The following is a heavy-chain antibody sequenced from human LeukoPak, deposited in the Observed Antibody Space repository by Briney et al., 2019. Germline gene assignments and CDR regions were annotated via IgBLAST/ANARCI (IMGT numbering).Heavy chain of an antibody. V-gene: IGHV4-61*02. CDR3: ARGQYCSSTSCEGMFDP. CDR2: IYTSGST. J-gene: IGHJ5*02. D-gene: IGHD2-2*01. Sequence: SQTLSLTCTVSGGSISSGSYYWSWIRQPAGKGLEWIGRIYTSGSTNYNPSLKSRVTISVDTSKNQFSLKLSSVTVADTAVYYCARGQYCSSTSCEGMFDPWGQGTLVTVSS. CDR1: GGSISSGSYY.